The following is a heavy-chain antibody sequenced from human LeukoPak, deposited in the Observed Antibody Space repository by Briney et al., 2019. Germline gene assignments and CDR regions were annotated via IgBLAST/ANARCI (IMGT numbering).Heavy chain of an antibody. D-gene: IGHD1-26*01. V-gene: IGHV1-2*02. J-gene: IGHJ4*02. Sequence: GASVKVSCKVSGYTLTELSMHWVRQAPGQGLELMGWINANSGVTNYAQKFQGRVTMTRDTSISTAYMELRSLRSDDTALYYCARHVKWELLYWGQGTLVAVSS. CDR2: INANSGVT. CDR3: ARHVKWELLY. CDR1: GYTLTELS.